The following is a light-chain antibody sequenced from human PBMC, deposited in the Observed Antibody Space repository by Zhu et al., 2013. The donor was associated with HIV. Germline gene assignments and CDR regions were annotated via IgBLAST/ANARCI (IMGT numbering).Light chain of an antibody. J-gene: IGKJ4*01. CDR2: GAS. V-gene: IGKV3-20*01. Sequence: EIVMTQSPATLSFSPGDRATLSCRASQSVSSPLAWYQQKLGQAPRLLIYGASTRATGIPARFSGSGSATEFTLSISRLDPEDFAVYYCQQYGSSPLTFGGGTTVEIK. CDR1: QSVSSP. CDR3: QQYGSSPLT.